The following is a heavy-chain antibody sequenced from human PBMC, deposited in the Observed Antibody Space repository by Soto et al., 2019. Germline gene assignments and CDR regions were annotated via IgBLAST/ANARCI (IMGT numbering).Heavy chain of an antibody. CDR1: GGILTTYT. CDR2: IIPIFGTE. J-gene: IGHJ4*02. Sequence: QVQLVQSGTEVKRPGSSVKVSCKASGGILTTYTIHWVRQAPGQGLEWMGGIIPIFGTETYAQKFQGSVTITADDSTTTSYMELSGLKSEDTATYYCERGADTAMASHLDSWGPGTLVTV. V-gene: IGHV1-69*01. D-gene: IGHD5-18*01. CDR3: ERGADTAMASHLDS.